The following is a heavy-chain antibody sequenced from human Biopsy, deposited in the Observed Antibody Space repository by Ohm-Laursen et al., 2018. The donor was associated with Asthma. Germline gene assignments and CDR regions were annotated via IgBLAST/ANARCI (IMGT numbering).Heavy chain of an antibody. D-gene: IGHD1-1*01. Sequence: SLRLSCAASGFTFSSSGMHWVRQAPGKGLEWVGVISKDASTQDYADSVQGRFTMARDNSKNTLDLQMNSLREEDTAVYYCVRDGTDDAFDIWGQGTVVSVSS. CDR2: ISKDASTQ. V-gene: IGHV3-30*03. CDR1: GFTFSSSG. CDR3: VRDGTDDAFDI. J-gene: IGHJ3*02.